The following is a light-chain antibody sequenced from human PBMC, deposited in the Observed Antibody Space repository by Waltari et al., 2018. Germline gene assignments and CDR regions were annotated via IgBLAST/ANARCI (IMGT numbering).Light chain of an antibody. CDR1: QDISNY. Sequence: DIQMTQSPSSLSASVGGRVTITCQASQDISNYVSWYQHKPGKAPSLLIYDASNLEAGVSSRFSGSGSGTIFTLTINSLRPEDIATYYCQQYDSLLTFGGGTKVQI. CDR2: DAS. CDR3: QQYDSLLT. V-gene: IGKV1-33*01. J-gene: IGKJ4*01.